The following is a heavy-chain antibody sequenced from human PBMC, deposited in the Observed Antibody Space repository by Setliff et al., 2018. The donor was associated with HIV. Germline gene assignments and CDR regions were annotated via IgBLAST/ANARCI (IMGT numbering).Heavy chain of an antibody. CDR3: ARDGGDGSGYYYADY. CDR2: INPDSRGT. D-gene: IGHD3-22*01. J-gene: IGHJ4*02. CDR1: GYAFSDYS. Sequence: ASVKVSCKTSGYAFSDYSIHWVRQAPGQGLEWVGRINPDSRGTNYAQTFQGRVTMTRDTSANTAYMELRSLRSEETAVFYCARDGGDGSGYYYADYWGQGTLVTVSS. V-gene: IGHV1-2*06.